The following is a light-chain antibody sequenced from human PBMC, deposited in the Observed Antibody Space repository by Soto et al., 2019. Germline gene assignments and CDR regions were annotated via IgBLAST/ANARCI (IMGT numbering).Light chain of an antibody. J-gene: IGKJ3*01. CDR2: GAS. Sequence: EIVLTQSPGTLSLSPGERATLYCRASQSVGSNYLAWYQQKPGQAPRVLIYGASSRATGIPDRFSGSGYGADFTHTISRLEPEDFALYYCQQYTTSPFSFGPGTKVDIK. V-gene: IGKV3-20*01. CDR1: QSVGSNY. CDR3: QQYTTSPFS.